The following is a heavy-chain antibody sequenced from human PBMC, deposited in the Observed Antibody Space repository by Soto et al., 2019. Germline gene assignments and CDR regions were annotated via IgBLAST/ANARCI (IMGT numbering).Heavy chain of an antibody. CDR2: INAGNGNT. CDR1: GYTFTSYA. V-gene: IGHV1-3*01. J-gene: IGHJ4*02. Sequence: QVQLVQSGAEVKKPGASVKVSCKASGYTFTSYAMHWVRQAPGQRLEWMGWINAGNGNTKYSQKFQGRVTITRDTSASTAYMELSSLRSEDTAVYYCARTLRSSWPKIHLFDYWGQGTLVTVSS. D-gene: IGHD6-13*01. CDR3: ARTLRSSWPKIHLFDY.